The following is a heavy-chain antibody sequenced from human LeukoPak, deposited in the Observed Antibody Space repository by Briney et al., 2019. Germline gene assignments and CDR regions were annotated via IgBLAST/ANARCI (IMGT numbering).Heavy chain of an antibody. CDR1: GGSVSSGNYY. Sequence: KPSETLSLTCTVSGGSVSSGNYYWSWIRQPPGKGLEWIGYIHYTGSPNYNPSLKSRVTISVDTSKNQFSLRLNSVTAADTAVYYCAKLWNQWELRLDYWGHGALVTVSS. CDR3: AKLWNQWELRLDY. CDR2: IHYTGSP. D-gene: IGHD1-26*01. V-gene: IGHV4-61*01. J-gene: IGHJ4*01.